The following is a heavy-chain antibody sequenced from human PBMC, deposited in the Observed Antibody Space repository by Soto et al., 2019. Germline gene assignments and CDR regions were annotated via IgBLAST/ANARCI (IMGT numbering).Heavy chain of an antibody. D-gene: IGHD3-9*01. CDR3: ARDLWYYDILTGYWGKGGFQYGMDV. CDR2: INSDGSST. J-gene: IGHJ6*02. CDR1: GFTFSSYW. Sequence: HPGGSLRLSCAASGFTFSSYWMHWVRQAPGKGLVWVSRINSDGSSTSYADSVKGRFTISRDNAKNTLYLQMNSLRAEDTAVHYCARDLWYYDILTGYWGKGGFQYGMDVWGQGTTVTVSS. V-gene: IGHV3-74*01.